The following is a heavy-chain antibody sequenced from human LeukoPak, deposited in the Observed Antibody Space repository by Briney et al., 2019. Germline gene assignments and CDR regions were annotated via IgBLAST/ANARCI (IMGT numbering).Heavy chain of an antibody. CDR1: GFTFSSHW. CDR2: INSDGSDT. Sequence: PGRSLRLSCAASGFTFSSHWMHWVRHAPGKGLVWVSRINSDGSDTDYADSVKGRFTVSRDNARNTLYLQMNSLRAEDTAVYYCARRNQDLDYWGQGTLVTVSS. CDR3: ARRNQDLDY. J-gene: IGHJ4*02. V-gene: IGHV3-74*01. D-gene: IGHD1-14*01.